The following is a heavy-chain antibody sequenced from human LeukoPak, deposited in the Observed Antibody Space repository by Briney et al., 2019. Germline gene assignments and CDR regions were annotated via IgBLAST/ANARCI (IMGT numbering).Heavy chain of an antibody. V-gene: IGHV4-34*01. CDR1: GGSFSGYY. CDR3: ARDSGSYFHYYYGMDV. D-gene: IGHD1-26*01. CDR2: INHSGST. J-gene: IGHJ6*02. Sequence: SETLSLTCAVYGGSFSGYYWSWIRQPPGKGLEWIGEINHSGSTNYNPSLKSRVTISEDTSKNQFSLKLSSVTAADTAVYYCARDSGSYFHYYYGMDVWGQGTTVTVSS.